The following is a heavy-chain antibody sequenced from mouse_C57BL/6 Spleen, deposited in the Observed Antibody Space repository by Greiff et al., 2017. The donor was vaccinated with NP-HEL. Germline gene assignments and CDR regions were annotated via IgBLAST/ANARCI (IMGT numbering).Heavy chain of an antibody. CDR3: ASPLSDGSSSWFAY. V-gene: IGHV5-17*01. CDR1: GFTFSDYG. J-gene: IGHJ3*01. Sequence: DVMLVESGGGLVKPGGSLKLSCAASGFTFSDYGMHWVHQAPEKGLEWVAYISSGSSTIYYADTVKGRFTISRDNAKNTLFLQMTSLRSEDTAMYYCASPLSDGSSSWFAYWGQGTLVTVSA. CDR2: ISSGSSTI. D-gene: IGHD1-1*01.